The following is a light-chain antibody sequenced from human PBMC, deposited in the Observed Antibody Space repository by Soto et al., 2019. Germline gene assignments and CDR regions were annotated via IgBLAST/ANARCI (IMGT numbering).Light chain of an antibody. J-gene: IGLJ3*02. Sequence: QSVLTQPPSVSGAPGQRVTISCTGSSSNIGAGYDVHWYQQLPGTAPKLLIYGNSNRPSGVPDRFSGSKSGTSASLAITGLQGWDVAGYYWLAYDSSLSGSGDWVFGGGTKLTVL. V-gene: IGLV1-40*01. CDR3: LAYDSSLSGSGDWV. CDR2: GNS. CDR1: SSNIGAGYD.